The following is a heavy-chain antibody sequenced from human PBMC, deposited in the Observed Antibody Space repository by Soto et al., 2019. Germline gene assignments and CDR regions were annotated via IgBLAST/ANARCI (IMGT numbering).Heavy chain of an antibody. D-gene: IGHD5-12*01. Sequence: QVQLVQSGAEVKKPGASVKVSCKASGYTFTSYGISWVRQAPGQGLEWMGWISAYNGNTNYAQKLQGRVTMTTDTSTSTGYMELRSLRSDDTAVYYCASGYDSYYYYYYGMDVWGQGTTVTVSS. V-gene: IGHV1-18*01. J-gene: IGHJ6*02. CDR2: ISAYNGNT. CDR1: GYTFTSYG. CDR3: ASGYDSYYYYYYGMDV.